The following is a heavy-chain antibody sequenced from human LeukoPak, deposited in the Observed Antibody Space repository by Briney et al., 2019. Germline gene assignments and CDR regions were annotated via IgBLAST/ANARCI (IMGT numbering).Heavy chain of an antibody. CDR3: ARELTVAIDI. CDR1: GGSFSGYY. Sequence: SETLSLTCAVYGGSFSGYYWSWIRQPPGKGLEWIGEINHSGSTNYNPSLKSRVTTSVDTSKNQSSLKLSSVTAADTAVYYCARELTVAIDIWGQGTMVTVSS. V-gene: IGHV4-34*01. CDR2: INHSGST. D-gene: IGHD3-16*01. J-gene: IGHJ3*02.